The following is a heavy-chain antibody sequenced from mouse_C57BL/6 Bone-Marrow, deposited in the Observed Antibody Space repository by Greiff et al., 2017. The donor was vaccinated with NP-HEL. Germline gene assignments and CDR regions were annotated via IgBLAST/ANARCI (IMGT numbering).Heavy chain of an antibody. V-gene: IGHV1-47*01. CDR1: GYTFTTYP. CDR3: ARRSNFDYAMDY. Sequence: VQVVESGAALVKPGDSVKMSCKASGYTFTTYPIEWMKQSHGKCLEWIGNFHPYNDDTKSNEKFKGKATLTVEKSSSTVYLDLSRLTSDDSAVYYCARRSNFDYAMDYWGQGTSATVSS. J-gene: IGHJ4*01. D-gene: IGHD1-1*01. CDR2: FHPYNDDT.